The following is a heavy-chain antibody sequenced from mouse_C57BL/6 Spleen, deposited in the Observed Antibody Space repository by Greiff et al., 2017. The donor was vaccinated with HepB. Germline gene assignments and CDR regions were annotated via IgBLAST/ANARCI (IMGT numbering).Heavy chain of an antibody. CDR2: ISSGSSTI. Sequence: EVQVVESGGGLVKPGGSLKLSCAASGFTFSDYGMHWVRQAPEKGLEWVAYISSGSSTIYYADTVKGRFTLSRDNAKNTLFLQMTSLGSEDTARYYCARGGRYFDVWGTGTTVTVSS. J-gene: IGHJ1*03. V-gene: IGHV5-17*01. CDR3: ARGGRYFDV. CDR1: GFTFSDYG.